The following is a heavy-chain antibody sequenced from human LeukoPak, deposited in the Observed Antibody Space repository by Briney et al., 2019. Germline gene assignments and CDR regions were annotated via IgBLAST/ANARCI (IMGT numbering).Heavy chain of an antibody. V-gene: IGHV3-7*05. CDR1: GFTFSRYW. D-gene: IGHD3-22*01. CDR3: ARDESYSSDY. J-gene: IGHJ4*02. CDR2: INQDGSEI. Sequence: GGSLRLSCAASGFTFSRYWMSWVRQAPGKGLEWLANINQDGSEIYYVDSVKGRFTISRDNAKSSLYPQMNGLRAEDTAVYYCARDESYSSDYWGQGTLVTVSS.